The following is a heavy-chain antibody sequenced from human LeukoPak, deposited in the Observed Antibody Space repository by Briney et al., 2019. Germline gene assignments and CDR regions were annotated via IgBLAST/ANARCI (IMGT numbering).Heavy chain of an antibody. CDR1: GGSISSGDYY. V-gene: IGHV4-30-4*01. D-gene: IGHD2-21*02. J-gene: IGHJ2*01. Sequence: PSETLSLTCTVSGGSISSGDYYWSWIHQPPGKGLEWIGYIYYIGNTFYNPSLKSRVTISVDTSKNQFSLKLSSVTAADTAVYYCASAYCGGDCTPYWYFDLWGRGTLVTVSS. CDR3: ASAYCGGDCTPYWYFDL. CDR2: IYYIGNT.